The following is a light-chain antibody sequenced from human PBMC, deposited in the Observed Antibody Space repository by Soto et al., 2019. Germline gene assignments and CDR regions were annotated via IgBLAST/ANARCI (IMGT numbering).Light chain of an antibody. J-gene: IGKJ1*01. CDR2: GAS. CDR1: QSFASSR. Sequence: EIVLTQSPGTLSLSPGERATLSCRASQSFASSRLAWYQQKPGQAPRLLIYGASSRATGIPDRFSGSGSGTDLTLTISSLQSEDFAVYYCQQYNNWPPWTFGQGTKVDIK. CDR3: QQYNNWPPWT. V-gene: IGKV3-20*01.